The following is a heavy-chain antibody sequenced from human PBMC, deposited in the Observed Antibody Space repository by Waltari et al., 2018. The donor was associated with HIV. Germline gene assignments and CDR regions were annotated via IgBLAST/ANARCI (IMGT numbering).Heavy chain of an antibody. CDR1: GFTFSSYG. V-gene: IGHV3-30*03. Sequence: QVQLVESGGGVVQPGRSLRLSCAASGFTFSSYGMTWVRQAPGKGLEWVAVISYDGSNKYFSDSVKGRFTISRDQSKNTLYLQMNSLRAEDTAMYYCARNERKGDAFDIWGQGTKVIVSS. J-gene: IGHJ3*02. CDR2: ISYDGSNK. CDR3: ARNERKGDAFDI.